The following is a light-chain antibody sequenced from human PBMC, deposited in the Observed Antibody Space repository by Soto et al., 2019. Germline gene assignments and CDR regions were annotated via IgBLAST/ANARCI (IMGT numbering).Light chain of an antibody. CDR1: QDVGKW. V-gene: IGKV1-12*01. CDR2: GAS. Sequence: DIQMTQSPPSVSASVGDRVTITCRASQDVGKWLAWYQQKPGKAPTLLIHGASSLQSGVPPRYSGSGYGTDFTLTISSLQPEDFATYYCQQYNNWPWTFGQGTK. J-gene: IGKJ1*01. CDR3: QQYNNWPWT.